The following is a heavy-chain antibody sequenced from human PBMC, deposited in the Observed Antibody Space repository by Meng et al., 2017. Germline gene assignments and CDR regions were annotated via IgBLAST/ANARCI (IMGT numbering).Heavy chain of an antibody. CDR2: ISWNSGSI. D-gene: IGHD3-10*01. V-gene: IGHV3-9*01. CDR1: GFTFDDYA. CDR3: ARDPGNYHGSGSYSSFDY. Sequence: SLKISCAASGFTFDDYAMHWVRQAPGKGLEWVSGISWNSGSIGYADSVKGRFTISRDNAKNSLYLQMNSLRAEDTAIYYCARDPGNYHGSGSYSSFDYWGQGTLVTVSS. J-gene: IGHJ4*02.